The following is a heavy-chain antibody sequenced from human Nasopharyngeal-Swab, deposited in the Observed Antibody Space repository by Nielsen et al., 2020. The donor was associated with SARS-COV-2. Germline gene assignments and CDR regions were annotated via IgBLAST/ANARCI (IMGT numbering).Heavy chain of an antibody. V-gene: IGHV4-61*02. J-gene: IGHJ6*03. CDR2: IYTSGST. D-gene: IGHD3-3*01. Sequence: SETLSLTCTVSGGSISSGSYYWSWIRQPAGKGLEWIGRIYTSGSTNYNPSLKSRVTISVDTSKNQFSLKLSSVTAADTAVYYCARSSQNTIFGVVITPPRMDVWGKGTTVTVSS. CDR3: ARSSQNTIFGVVITPPRMDV. CDR1: GGSISSGSYY.